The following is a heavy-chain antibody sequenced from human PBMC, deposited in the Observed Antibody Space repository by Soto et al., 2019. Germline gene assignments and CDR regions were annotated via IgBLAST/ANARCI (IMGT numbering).Heavy chain of an antibody. J-gene: IGHJ6*02. CDR1: GYTSTSYY. CDR2: INPSGGST. D-gene: IGHD3-3*02. Sequence: ASVKVSCKASGYTSTSYYMHWVRQAPGQGLEWMGIINPSGGSTSYAQKYQGRVTMTRDTSTSTVYMELSSLRSEDTAVYYCARSHVWSGPIGGMDVWGQGTTVTVSS. V-gene: IGHV1-46*01. CDR3: ARSHVWSGPIGGMDV.